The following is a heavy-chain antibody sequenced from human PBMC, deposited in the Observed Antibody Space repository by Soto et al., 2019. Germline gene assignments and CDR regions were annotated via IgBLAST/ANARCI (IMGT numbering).Heavy chain of an antibody. V-gene: IGHV3-21*01. D-gene: IGHD6-13*01. Sequence: EVQLVESGGGLVKPGGSLRLSCAASGFTFSSYSMNWVRQAPGKGLEWVSSISSSSGNIYYANSVKGRFTTSRDNAKNSLYLQMNSLRAEDTAVYYCASTNSRSYYMDVWGKGTTVTVSS. J-gene: IGHJ6*03. CDR1: GFTFSSYS. CDR3: ASTNSRSYYMDV. CDR2: ISSSSGNI.